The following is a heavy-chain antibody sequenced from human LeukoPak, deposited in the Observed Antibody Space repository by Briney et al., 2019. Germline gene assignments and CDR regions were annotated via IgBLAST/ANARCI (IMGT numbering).Heavy chain of an antibody. CDR3: ARTMVRGVITNSYYMDV. V-gene: IGHV1-69*01. Sequence: SVKVSCKASGGTFSSYAISWVRQAPGQGLEWMGGIIPIFGTANYAQKFQGRVTITSDESTSTAYMELSSLRSEDTAVYYCARTMVRGVITNSYYMDVWGKGTTVTVSS. CDR1: GGTFSSYA. D-gene: IGHD3-10*01. J-gene: IGHJ6*03. CDR2: IIPIFGTA.